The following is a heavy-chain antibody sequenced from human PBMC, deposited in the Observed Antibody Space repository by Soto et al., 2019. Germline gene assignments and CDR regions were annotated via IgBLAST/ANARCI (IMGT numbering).Heavy chain of an antibody. D-gene: IGHD4-4*01. CDR1: GFMFSSYS. Sequence: EVQLMESGGDLVKPGGSLRLSCIDSGFMFSSYSMAWVRQAPGKGLEWVSSISSSSTYIYYADSVKGRLTISRDNAKNSLYLQMNSLRAEDSAVYYCARGGLQITTHFDYWGQGTLVTVSS. J-gene: IGHJ4*02. V-gene: IGHV3-21*01. CDR3: ARGGLQITTHFDY. CDR2: ISSSSTYI.